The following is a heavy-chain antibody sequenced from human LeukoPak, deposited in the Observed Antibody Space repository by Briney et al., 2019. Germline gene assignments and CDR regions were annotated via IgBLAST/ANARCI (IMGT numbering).Heavy chain of an antibody. CDR3: ARGGAGSDLALFDI. CDR2: IIPIFGTP. D-gene: IGHD2-15*01. Sequence: SVSPSSNSSGCSFSSHAISWVRRAPGQGLQWMGGIIPIFGTPNYAQKFQGRVTITADESTSTAYMELSSLRSEDTAVYFCARGGAGSDLALFDIWGQGTMVTVSS. V-gene: IGHV1-69*13. CDR1: GCSFSSHA. J-gene: IGHJ4*02.